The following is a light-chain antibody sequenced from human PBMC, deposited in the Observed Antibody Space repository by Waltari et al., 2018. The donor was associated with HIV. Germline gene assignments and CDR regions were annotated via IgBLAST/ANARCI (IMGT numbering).Light chain of an antibody. CDR2: RTN. CDR1: SSTLGSKE. CDR3: AAWDDTLSSYV. V-gene: IGLV1-47*01. J-gene: IGLJ1*01. Sequence: QSVLTPPPSASGTPGQRVTISCSGSSSTLGSKEVYWFQHHPGTAPKLLIYRTNQRRSGVPDRFSGSKSGTSASLAISGLRSDDEADYYCAAWDDTLSSYVFGTGTTVTV.